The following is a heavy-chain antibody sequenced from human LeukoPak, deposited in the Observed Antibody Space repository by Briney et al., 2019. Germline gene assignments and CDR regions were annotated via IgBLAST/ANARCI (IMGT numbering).Heavy chain of an antibody. CDR1: GFTFSTYW. CDR2: IKQDGSEK. Sequence: PGGSLRLSCAASGFTFSTYWMSWVRQAPGKGLEWVANIKQDGSEKYYVDSVKGRFTISGDNAKNSLFLQMNSLRAEDTAVYYCARDESRYCSGGNCYTHDYWGQGTLVTVSS. V-gene: IGHV3-7*01. CDR3: ARDESRYCSGGNCYTHDY. D-gene: IGHD2-15*01. J-gene: IGHJ4*02.